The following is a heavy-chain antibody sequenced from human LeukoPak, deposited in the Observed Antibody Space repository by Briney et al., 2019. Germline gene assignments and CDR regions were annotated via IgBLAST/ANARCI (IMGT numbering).Heavy chain of an antibody. CDR1: GYTFTSYG. CDR2: ISAYNGNT. Sequence: ASVKVSCKASGYTFTSYGISWVRQAPGQGLEWMGWISAYNGNTNYAQKLQGRVTMTTDTSTSTAYMELRSLRSDDTAVYYCAKPAEYTNWFDPWGQGTLVTVSS. V-gene: IGHV1-18*01. CDR3: AKPAEYTNWFDP. D-gene: IGHD6-6*01. J-gene: IGHJ5*02.